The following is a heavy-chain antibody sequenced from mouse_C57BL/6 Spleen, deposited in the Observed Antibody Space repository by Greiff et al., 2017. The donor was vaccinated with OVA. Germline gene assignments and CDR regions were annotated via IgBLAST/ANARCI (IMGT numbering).Heavy chain of an antibody. CDR3: ARGDGSSPWFAY. J-gene: IGHJ3*01. V-gene: IGHV1-59*01. Sequence: QVQLQQPGAELVRPGTSVKLSCKASGYTFTSYWMHWVKQRPGQGLEWIGVIDPSDSYTNYNQKFKGKATLTVDTSSSTAYMQLSSLTSEDSAVYYCARGDGSSPWFAYWGQGTLVTVSA. CDR1: GYTFTSYW. CDR2: IDPSDSYT. D-gene: IGHD1-1*01.